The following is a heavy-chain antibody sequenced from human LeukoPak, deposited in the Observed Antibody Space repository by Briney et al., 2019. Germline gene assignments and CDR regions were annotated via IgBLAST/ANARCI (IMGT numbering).Heavy chain of an antibody. CDR3: ARGGDYVWGNYRPTFDY. CDR1: GFTFSSYS. Sequence: PGGSLRLSCAASGFTFSSYSMNWVRQAPGKGLEWVSSISSSSSYIYYADSVKGRFTISRDNSKNTLYLQMNSLRAEDTAVYYCARGGDYVWGNYRPTFDYWGQGTLVTVSS. CDR2: ISSSSSYI. J-gene: IGHJ4*02. D-gene: IGHD3-16*02. V-gene: IGHV3-21*01.